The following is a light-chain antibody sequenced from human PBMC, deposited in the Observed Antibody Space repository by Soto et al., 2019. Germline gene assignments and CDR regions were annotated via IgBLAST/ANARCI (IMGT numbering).Light chain of an antibody. V-gene: IGKV1-5*01. J-gene: IGKJ1*01. Sequence: GDRVTITCRASQSVYTWLAWSQQKPGKAPQLLIWGASTFDGGVPSRFSGSGSGTEFTLTISSLQPDDFATYYCQHYNDYSRAFGQGTKADIK. CDR1: QSVYTW. CDR2: GAS. CDR3: QHYNDYSRA.